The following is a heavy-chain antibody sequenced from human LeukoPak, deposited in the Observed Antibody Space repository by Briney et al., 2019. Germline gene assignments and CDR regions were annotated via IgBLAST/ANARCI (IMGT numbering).Heavy chain of an antibody. CDR3: ARIAYYYDSSGYQNTDY. CDR1: GRTFSSYA. CDR2: IIPIFGTA. J-gene: IGHJ4*02. Sequence: SVKLSCKASGRTFSSYAINWVRQAPGQGLEWMGGIIPIFGTANYAQKFQGRVKITADESTSTAYMELSSTRSEDTAVYYCARIAYYYDSSGYQNTDYWGQGTLVTVSS. D-gene: IGHD3-22*01. V-gene: IGHV1-69*13.